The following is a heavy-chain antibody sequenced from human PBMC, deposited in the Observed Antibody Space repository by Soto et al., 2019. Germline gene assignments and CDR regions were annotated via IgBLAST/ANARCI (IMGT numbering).Heavy chain of an antibody. J-gene: IGHJ4*02. CDR2: IYPGDSDI. CDR3: ARQDGSGPFDY. CDR1: GPRFPNLW. Sequence: PGESLKISCKYSGPRFPNLWFAWVRQVPGKGLEWMGNIYPGDSDIKYSPSLDGQVTISADKSSSTAFLEWRSLRASDSATYYCARQDGSGPFDYWGQGTRVTVSS. D-gene: IGHD3-10*01. V-gene: IGHV5-51*01.